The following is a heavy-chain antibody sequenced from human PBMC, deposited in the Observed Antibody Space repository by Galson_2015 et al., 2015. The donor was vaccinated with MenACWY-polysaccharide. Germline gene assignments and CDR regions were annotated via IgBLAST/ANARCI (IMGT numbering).Heavy chain of an antibody. Sequence: PALVKPTQPLTLPCTFSGFSLSTTEVGVGWIRQSPGKALEWLAVIYRDDEKRYSPSLKTRLTITKDTSRSQEVLTMTNMDPVDTGTYHCAHSRYSTNGVYYRGIADYWGQGTLVTVSS. CDR1: GFSLSTTEVG. V-gene: IGHV2-5*02. J-gene: IGHJ4*02. CDR3: AHSRYSTNGVYYRGIADY. CDR2: IYRDDEK. D-gene: IGHD2-8*01.